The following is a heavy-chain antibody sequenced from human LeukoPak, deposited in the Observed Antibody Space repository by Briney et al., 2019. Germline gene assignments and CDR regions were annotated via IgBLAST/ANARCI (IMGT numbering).Heavy chain of an antibody. CDR1: GFTFSSYS. J-gene: IGHJ4*02. CDR2: ISSSSSYI. CDR3: ARHMVRGVILTDY. D-gene: IGHD3-10*01. V-gene: IGHV3-21*04. Sequence: GGSLRLSCAASGFTFSSYSMNWVRQAPGKGLEWVSSISSSSSYIYYADSVKGRFTISRDNAKNSLYLQMNSLRAEDTALYYCARHMVRGVILTDYWGQGTLVTVSS.